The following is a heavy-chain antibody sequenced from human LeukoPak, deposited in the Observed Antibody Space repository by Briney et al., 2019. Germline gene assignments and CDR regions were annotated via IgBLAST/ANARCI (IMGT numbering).Heavy chain of an antibody. CDR1: GFTFSSYE. D-gene: IGHD2-15*01. Sequence: GGSLRLSCAASGFTFSSYEMNWVRQAPGKGLEWVSYISSSGSTTYYADSVKGRFTISRDNAKNSLYLQMNSLRAEDTAVYYCARGGSDDFDYWGQGTLVTVSS. CDR2: ISSSGSTT. J-gene: IGHJ4*02. CDR3: ARGGSDDFDY. V-gene: IGHV3-48*03.